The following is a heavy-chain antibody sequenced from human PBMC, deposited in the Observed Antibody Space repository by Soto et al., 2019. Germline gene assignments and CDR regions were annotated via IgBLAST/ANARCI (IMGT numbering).Heavy chain of an antibody. V-gene: IGHV4-30-4*01. CDR1: GGSISSGDDF. J-gene: IGHJ6*02. CDR3: ARDRAKWKDYYYYGMDV. Sequence: QVQLQESGPGLVKPSQTLSLTCTVSGGSISSGDDFWTWIRQPPGKGLEWIGYIYYSGSTYYNPSLQSRLTMSVDTSHNQFSLKLSSVTAADTAVYYCARDRAKWKDYYYYGMDVWGQGTTVTVSS. D-gene: IGHD1-20*01. CDR2: IYYSGST.